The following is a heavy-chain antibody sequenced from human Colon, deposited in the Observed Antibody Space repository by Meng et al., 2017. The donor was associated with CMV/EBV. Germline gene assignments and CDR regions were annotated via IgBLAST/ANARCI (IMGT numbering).Heavy chain of an antibody. J-gene: IGHJ6*01. V-gene: IGHV4-59*01. CDR1: GGSISTYF. CDR3: ARMGSGYDYDYYYGVDV. CDR2: IYYDGNT. Sequence: SETLSPTCTVSGGSISTYFWTWIRQSPGKGLDWIGYIYYDGNTNYNPSLKSRVTISLDTSKNQFSLKLNSVTAADTAVYYCARMGSGYDYDYYYGVDVWGQGTTVTVSS. D-gene: IGHD5-12*01.